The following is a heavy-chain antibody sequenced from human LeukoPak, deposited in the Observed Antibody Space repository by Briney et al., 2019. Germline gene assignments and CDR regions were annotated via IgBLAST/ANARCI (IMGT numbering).Heavy chain of an antibody. CDR1: GGSISSYY. V-gene: IGHV4-39*07. CDR3: ARGPLTFSYYYGMDV. Sequence: SETLSLTCSVSGGSISSYYWSWIRQPPGKGLEWIGSIYYSGSTYYNPSLKSRVTISVDTSKNQFSLKLSSVTAADTAVYYCARGPLTFSYYYGMDVWGQGTTVTVSS. CDR2: IYYSGST. J-gene: IGHJ6*02.